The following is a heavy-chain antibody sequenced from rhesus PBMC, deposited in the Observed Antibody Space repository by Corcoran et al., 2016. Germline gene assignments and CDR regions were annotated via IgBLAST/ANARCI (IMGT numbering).Heavy chain of an antibody. CDR3: ARVKKYYYGILDY. D-gene: IGHD3-28*01. CDR1: GYTFTYHY. Sequence: EVQLVQSGAEVKKPGATVKISCTASGYTFTYHYLHWVRQAPGNGLEWMGGVDPEDGEADYAQKCQDRATITADMSTDTAYRELSSLRSEDTAVYYCARVKKYYYGILDYWGQGVLVTVSS. V-gene: IGHV1-111*02. J-gene: IGHJ4*01. CDR2: VDPEDGEA.